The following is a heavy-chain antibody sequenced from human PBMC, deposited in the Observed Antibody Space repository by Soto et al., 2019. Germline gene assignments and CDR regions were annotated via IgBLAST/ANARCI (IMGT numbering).Heavy chain of an antibody. CDR3: ATDDYGSFPY. Sequence: HVQLVQSGTEVKKPGASVRVSCMVSGYPFTTYYIHWVRQAPGQGLEWMGWIDPRSGGTVYEQKFQGRVTMTRDTSISTVYMDLSGLRSDDTALYYCATDDYGSFPYWGQGSLVTVSS. V-gene: IGHV1-2*02. CDR1: GYPFTTYY. CDR2: IDPRSGGT. D-gene: IGHD1-26*01. J-gene: IGHJ4*02.